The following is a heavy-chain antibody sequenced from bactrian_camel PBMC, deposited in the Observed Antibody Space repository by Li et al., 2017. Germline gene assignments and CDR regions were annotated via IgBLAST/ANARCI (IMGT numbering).Heavy chain of an antibody. CDR2: ISWNGATT. D-gene: IGHD2*01. CDR3: AKIVTEAIALGPAFYN. Sequence: DVQLVESGGDLVQPGGSLRPSCVASGFTFDDYAMGWVCQAPGKGLEWVSTISWNGATTYYGDSVKDQFTISRDNAKNAVYLQMNSLKVEDTAVYYCAKIVTEAIALGPAFYNWGQGTQVTVS. CDR1: GFTFDDYA. J-gene: IGHJ4*01. V-gene: IGHV3-1*01.